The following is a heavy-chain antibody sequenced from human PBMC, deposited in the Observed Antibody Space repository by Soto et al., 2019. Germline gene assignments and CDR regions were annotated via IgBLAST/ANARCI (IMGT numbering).Heavy chain of an antibody. CDR3: ARQAAAGKYYYAMDV. Sequence: EVQLVQSGAEVKKPGESLKISCKGSGYSFTTYWIGWVRQMPGKGLEGMVIIYPGDSETRYSPSFQGQVTISADKSINTTYLQWSSLKASDTAIYYCARQAAAGKYYYAMDVWGQGTTVTVSS. CDR1: GYSFTTYW. V-gene: IGHV5-51*01. D-gene: IGHD6-13*01. CDR2: IYPGDSET. J-gene: IGHJ6*02.